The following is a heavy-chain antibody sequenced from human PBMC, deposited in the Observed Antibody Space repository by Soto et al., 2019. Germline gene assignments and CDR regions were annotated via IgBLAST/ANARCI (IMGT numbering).Heavy chain of an antibody. J-gene: IGHJ4*02. D-gene: IGHD6-19*01. CDR2: INAGNGNT. V-gene: IGHV1-3*01. CDR3: ARAVAVAADFDY. CDR1: GYTFTGYA. Sequence: ASVKVSCKASGYTFTGYAMHWVRQAPGQRLEWMGWINAGNGNTKYSQKFQGRVTITRDTSASTAYMELSSLRSEDTAVYDCARAVAVAADFDYWGQGTLDTVSS.